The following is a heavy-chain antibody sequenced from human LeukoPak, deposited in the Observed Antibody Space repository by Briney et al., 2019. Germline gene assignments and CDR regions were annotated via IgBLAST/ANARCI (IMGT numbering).Heavy chain of an antibody. CDR2: IYYSGST. CDR3: ARIYGSGSSRYFDY. V-gene: IGHV4-31*03. CDR1: GGSVSSGGYS. D-gene: IGHD3-10*01. Sequence: PSQTLSLTCTVSGGSVSSGGYSWSWIRQHPGKGLEWIGYIYYSGSTYYNPSLKSRVTISVDTSKNQFSLKLSSVTAADTAVYYCARIYGSGSSRYFDYWGQGTLVTVST. J-gene: IGHJ4*02.